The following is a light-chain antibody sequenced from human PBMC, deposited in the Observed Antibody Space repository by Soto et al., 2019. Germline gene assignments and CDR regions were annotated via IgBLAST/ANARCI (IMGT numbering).Light chain of an antibody. CDR1: SSDVGGYNY. CDR3: SSYTSSSTVV. Sequence: QSALTQPASVSGSPGQSITISCTATSSDVGGYNYVSWYQQQSGKVPKLMIYDVSNRPSGVSNRFSGSKSGNTASLTISGLQAEDEADYYCSSYTSSSTVVFGGGTKLTVL. V-gene: IGLV2-14*01. J-gene: IGLJ2*01. CDR2: DVS.